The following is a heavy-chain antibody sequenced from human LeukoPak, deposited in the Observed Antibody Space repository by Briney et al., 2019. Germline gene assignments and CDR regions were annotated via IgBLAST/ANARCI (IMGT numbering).Heavy chain of an antibody. D-gene: IGHD5-18*01. Sequence: GASVKVSCKASGHKFTDYYLHWVRQAPGQGLEWMGWTHPGTGDPNYAQKFQGRVTVTRDTSISTVYMELIRLRSDDTAVYYCARERSGANSYGYWEYWGQGTLVTVSS. CDR1: GHKFTDYY. J-gene: IGHJ4*02. CDR3: ARERSGANSYGYWEY. V-gene: IGHV1-2*02. CDR2: THPGTGDP.